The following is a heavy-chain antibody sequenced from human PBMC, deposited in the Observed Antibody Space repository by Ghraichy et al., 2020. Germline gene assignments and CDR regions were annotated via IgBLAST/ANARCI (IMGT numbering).Heavy chain of an antibody. CDR1: GGSITSYY. CDR3: ARHDYSSGWYLKY. Sequence: SETLSLTCTVSGGSITSYYWSWIRQPPGKGLEWVGYIHSSGSTNYNPSLKSRVIISLDTSKNQFSLQLSSVTASDTAVYYCARHDYSSGWYLKYWGQGSLVTVSS. D-gene: IGHD6-19*01. J-gene: IGHJ4*02. V-gene: IGHV4-59*08. CDR2: IHSSGST.